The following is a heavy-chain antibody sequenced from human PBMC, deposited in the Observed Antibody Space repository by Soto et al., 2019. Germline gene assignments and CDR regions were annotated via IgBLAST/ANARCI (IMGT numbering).Heavy chain of an antibody. CDR3: SRYIPGVRYYGMDV. CDR1: GFTFSSYA. V-gene: IGHV3-23*01. J-gene: IGHJ6*02. Sequence: GGSLRLACAASGFTFSSYAMKWVRQAPGKGLEWVSLIGESGTPTYYADSVKGRFTISRDNSGNTLFLEMYSLRAEDTAVYYCSRYIPGVRYYGMDVWAQRTTVTGSS. CDR2: IGESGTPT. D-gene: IGHD5-18*01.